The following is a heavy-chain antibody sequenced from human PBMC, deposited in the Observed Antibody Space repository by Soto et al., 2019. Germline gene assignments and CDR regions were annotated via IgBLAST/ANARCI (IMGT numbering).Heavy chain of an antibody. V-gene: IGHV1-18*04. CDR1: GYTFTNYG. CDR3: ARADKIIAAAAPVY. D-gene: IGHD6-13*01. CDR2: ISAYNGNT. J-gene: IGHJ4*02. Sequence: EASVKVSCKASGYTFTNYGINWVRQAPGQGLEWMGWISAYNGNTNYAQKFQDRVTLTTDTSTSTAYMALRSLRSDDTAVYYCARADKIIAAAAPVYWGQGTLVTVSS.